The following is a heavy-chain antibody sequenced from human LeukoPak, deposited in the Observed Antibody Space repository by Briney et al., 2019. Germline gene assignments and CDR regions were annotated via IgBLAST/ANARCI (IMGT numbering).Heavy chain of an antibody. J-gene: IGHJ4*02. V-gene: IGHV3-21*01. CDR2: ISSSSYI. CDR3: ARVGSGWTLDY. D-gene: IGHD6-19*01. CDR1: GFTFSSYS. Sequence: GGSLRLSCAASGFTFSSYSMNWVRQAPGKGLEWVSSISSSSYIYYADSVKGRFTISRDNAKNSLYLQMNSLRAEDTAVYYCARVGSGWTLDYWGQGTLVTVSS.